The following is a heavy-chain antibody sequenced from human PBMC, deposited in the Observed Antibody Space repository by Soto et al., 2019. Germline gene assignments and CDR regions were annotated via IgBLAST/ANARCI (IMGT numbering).Heavy chain of an antibody. V-gene: IGHV3-30*18. CDR1: GFTFTSYD. Sequence: GGSLRLSCTASGFTFTSYDMHWVRRAPGKGLEWVAVISYDGSNKYYADSVKGRFTISRDNSKNTLYLQMNSLRAEDTAVYYCAKDGRRKVHTAKVREGNYYYYYGMDVWGQGTTVTVSS. CDR2: ISYDGSNK. J-gene: IGHJ6*02. D-gene: IGHD5-18*01. CDR3: AKDGRRKVHTAKVREGNYYYYYGMDV.